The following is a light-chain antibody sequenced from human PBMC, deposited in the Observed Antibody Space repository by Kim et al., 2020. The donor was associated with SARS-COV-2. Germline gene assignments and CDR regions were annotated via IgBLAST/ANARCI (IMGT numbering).Light chain of an antibody. CDR2: CVS. CDR3: SSYTSSSSWV. CDR1: RSVGGGFYY. J-gene: IGLJ3*02. Sequence: GQTVTISCTGTRSVGGGFYYCSLYQQHPCKAPKLLIYCVSNLPSGVSNRFSGSKSGNTASLTISVRQAEDEADYYCSSYTSSSSWVFGGGTQLTVL. V-gene: IGLV2-14*03.